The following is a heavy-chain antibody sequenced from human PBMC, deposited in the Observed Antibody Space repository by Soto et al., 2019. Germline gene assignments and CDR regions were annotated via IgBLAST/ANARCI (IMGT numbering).Heavy chain of an antibody. CDR3: ARDRTGVVKDYYYYYMDV. D-gene: IGHD3-22*01. CDR1: GFAVSSNY. CDR2: IYSGGST. Sequence: GGSLRLSCAASGFAVSSNYMSWVRQAPGKGLEWVSVIYSGGSTYYADSMKGRFTISRDNSKNTLYLQMNSLRAEDTAVYYCARDRTGVVKDYYYYYMDVWGKGTTVTVSS. J-gene: IGHJ6*03. V-gene: IGHV3-66*01.